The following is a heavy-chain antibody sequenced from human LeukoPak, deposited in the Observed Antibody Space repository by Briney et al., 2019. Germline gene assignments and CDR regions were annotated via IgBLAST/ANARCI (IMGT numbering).Heavy chain of an antibody. Sequence: ASVKVSYKASGGTFSSYAISWVRQAPGQGLEWMGGIIPIFGTANYAQKFQGRVTITADESTSTAYMELSSLRSEDTAVYYCARDFTMVRGDYYYYGMDVWGQGTTVTVSS. CDR2: IIPIFGTA. CDR1: GGTFSSYA. V-gene: IGHV1-69*13. J-gene: IGHJ6*02. D-gene: IGHD3-10*01. CDR3: ARDFTMVRGDYYYYGMDV.